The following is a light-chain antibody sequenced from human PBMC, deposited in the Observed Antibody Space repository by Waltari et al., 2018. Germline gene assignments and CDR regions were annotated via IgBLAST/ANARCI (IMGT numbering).Light chain of an antibody. CDR3: SSYTSSSVV. CDR1: ISAVGGYNY. CDR2: DVS. J-gene: IGLJ2*01. Sequence: QSALTQPASVSGSPGQSITISCTATISAVGGYNYVSWYQQHPAKAPKLMIYDVSNRPSGVSNRFSGSKSGNTASLTISGLQAEDEADYYCSSYTSSSVVFGGGTKLTVL. V-gene: IGLV2-14*01.